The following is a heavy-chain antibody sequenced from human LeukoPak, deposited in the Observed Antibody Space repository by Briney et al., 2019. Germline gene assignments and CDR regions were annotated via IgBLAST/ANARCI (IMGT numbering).Heavy chain of an antibody. D-gene: IGHD6-19*01. J-gene: IGHJ4*02. CDR3: ARDLGYSSGWYGDY. Sequence: GGSLRLSCAASGFTFSSYSMNRVRQAPGKGLEWVSSISSSSYIYYADSVKGRFTISRDNAKNSLYLQMNSLRAEDTAVYYCARDLGYSSGWYGDYWGQGTLVTVSS. V-gene: IGHV3-21*01. CDR1: GFTFSSYS. CDR2: ISSSSYI.